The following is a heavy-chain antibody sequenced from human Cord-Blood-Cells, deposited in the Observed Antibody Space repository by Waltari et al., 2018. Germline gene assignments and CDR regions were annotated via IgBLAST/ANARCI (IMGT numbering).Heavy chain of an antibody. V-gene: IGHV2-5*02. D-gene: IGHD3-3*01. CDR3: AHRSITIFGVVSDAFDI. Sequence: QTTLRAHGPTLETPTKSLPLPWTFSGSSLGTSGVGVGWIRQPPGKALEGLALIYWDDDKRHSPSLKSRLTITKDTSKNQVVLTMTNMDPVDTATYYCAHRSITIFGVVSDAFDIWGQGTMVTVSS. CDR1: GSSLGTSGVG. J-gene: IGHJ3*02. CDR2: IYWDDDK.